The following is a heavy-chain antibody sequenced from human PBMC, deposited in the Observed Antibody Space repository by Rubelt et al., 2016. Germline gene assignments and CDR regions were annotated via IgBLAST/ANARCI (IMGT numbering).Heavy chain of an antibody. CDR3: AKDLSDISTLDY. Sequence: EVQLVESGGGLVKPGGSLRLSCAASGFTFSSYEMNWVRQAPGKGLEWVSYISSSGSTIYYADSVKGRFTISRDNAKNSLYLQMNSLIAEDTAVYYCAKDLSDISTLDYWGQGTLVTVSS. J-gene: IGHJ4*02. CDR1: GFTFSSYE. V-gene: IGHV3-48*03. D-gene: IGHD6-13*01. CDR2: ISSSGSTI.